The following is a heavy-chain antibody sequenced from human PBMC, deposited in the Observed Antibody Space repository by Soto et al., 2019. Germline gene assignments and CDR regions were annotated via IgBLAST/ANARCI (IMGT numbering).Heavy chain of an antibody. V-gene: IGHV4-59*01. CDR3: ARGLGITMIVCWLDP. CDR2: IYYSGST. Sequence: SGTLSLTCTVSGGSISSYYWSWIRQPPGKGLEWIGYIYYSGSTNYNPSLKSRVTISVDTSKNQFSLKLSSVTAADTVVYYCARGLGITMIVCWLDPWGQGTLVTV. J-gene: IGHJ5*02. D-gene: IGHD3-22*01. CDR1: GGSISSYY.